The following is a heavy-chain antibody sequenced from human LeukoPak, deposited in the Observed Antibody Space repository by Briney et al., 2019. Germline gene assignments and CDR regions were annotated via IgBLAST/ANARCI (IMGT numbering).Heavy chain of an antibody. Sequence: GGSLRLSCAASGFTFSSYSMNWVRQAPGKGLEWVSSISSSSSYIYYADSVKGRFTISRDNAKNSLYLQMNSLRAEDTAVYYCAHLAAAALHDAFDIWGQGTMVTVSS. CDR2: ISSSSSYI. CDR3: AHLAAAALHDAFDI. V-gene: IGHV3-21*01. CDR1: GFTFSSYS. D-gene: IGHD6-13*01. J-gene: IGHJ3*02.